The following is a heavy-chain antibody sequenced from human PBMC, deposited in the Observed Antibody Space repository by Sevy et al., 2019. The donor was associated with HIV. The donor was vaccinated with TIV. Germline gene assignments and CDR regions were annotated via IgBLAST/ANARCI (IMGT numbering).Heavy chain of an antibody. CDR3: STDDLISY. D-gene: IGHD3-3*02. V-gene: IGHV3-15*07. CDR1: GFDFPNAW. Sequence: GGSLRLSCTASGFDFPNAWMNWVRQVPGKGLEWVGHIKSITDGGAADYAAPVKGRFTSSRHDSKNTLYIQMNSLKVEDTAVYFCSTDDLISYWGRGTLVTVSS. CDR2: IKSITDGGAA. J-gene: IGHJ4*02.